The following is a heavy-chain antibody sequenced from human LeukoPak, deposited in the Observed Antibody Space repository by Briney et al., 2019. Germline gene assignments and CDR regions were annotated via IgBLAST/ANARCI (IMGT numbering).Heavy chain of an antibody. CDR2: IYHSGST. CDR1: GGSISSVGYS. D-gene: IGHD4-23*01. Sequence: SDTLSLTCAVSGGSISSVGYSWSWIRPPTGKGLEWIGYIYHSGSTYYNLSLKSRVAISVDRSKNQFSLKLSSVTAADTAVYYCARGGNFAFDIWGQGTMVTVSS. V-gene: IGHV4-30-2*01. J-gene: IGHJ3*02. CDR3: ARGGNFAFDI.